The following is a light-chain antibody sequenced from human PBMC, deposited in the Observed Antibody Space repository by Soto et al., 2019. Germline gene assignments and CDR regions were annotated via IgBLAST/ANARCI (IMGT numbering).Light chain of an antibody. CDR3: AAWDDSLSVV. CDR1: NSNIGSNY. Sequence: QAVVTQPPSASGTPGQRVTISCSGNNSNIGSNYVYWYQQLPGTAPKLLIYRNNQRPSGVPDRFSGSKSGTSASLAISGLRSEDEADYYCAAWDDSLSVVFGGGTKLTVL. V-gene: IGLV1-47*01. CDR2: RNN. J-gene: IGLJ2*01.